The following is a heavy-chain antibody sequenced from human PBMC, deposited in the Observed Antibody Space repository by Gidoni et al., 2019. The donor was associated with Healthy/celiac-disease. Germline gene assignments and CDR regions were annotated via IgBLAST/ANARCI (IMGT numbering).Heavy chain of an antibody. CDR3: AREWVRSYDFWSGYFVARPYYYYYMDV. CDR1: GGTFSSYA. Sequence: QVQLVQSGAEVKKPGSSVKVSCKASGGTFSSYAISWVRQAPGQGLEWMGRIIPILGIANYAQKFQGRVTITADKSTSTAYMELSSLRSEDTAVYYCAREWVRSYDFWSGYFVARPYYYYYMDVWGKGTTVTVSS. J-gene: IGHJ6*03. V-gene: IGHV1-69*04. CDR2: IIPILGIA. D-gene: IGHD3-3*01.